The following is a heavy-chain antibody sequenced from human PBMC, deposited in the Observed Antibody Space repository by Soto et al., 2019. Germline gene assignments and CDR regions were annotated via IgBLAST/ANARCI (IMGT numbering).Heavy chain of an antibody. Sequence: GGSLRLSCAASGIIFGQYAMSWVRLAPGKGLEWVSVVGPSGASTFYADSVRGRFTISRDNSENTLYLQMNSLRAADTALYFCARSYYYDSTGYYRTFDYWGPGTLVTVSS. J-gene: IGHJ4*02. D-gene: IGHD3-22*01. V-gene: IGHV3-23*01. CDR1: GIIFGQYA. CDR2: VGPSGAST. CDR3: ARSYYYDSTGYYRTFDY.